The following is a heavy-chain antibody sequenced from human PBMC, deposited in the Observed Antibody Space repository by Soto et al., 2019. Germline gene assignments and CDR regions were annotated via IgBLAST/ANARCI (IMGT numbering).Heavy chain of an antibody. CDR2: IIPIFGTA. CDR3: ARDSGFEMATNSCGY. Sequence: SVKVSCKASGGTFSSYAISWVRQAPGQGLEWMGGIIPIFGTANYAQKFQGRVTITADESTSTAYMELSSLRSEDTAVYYCARDSGFEMATNSCGYWGQGTLVKVSS. V-gene: IGHV1-69*13. CDR1: GGTFSSYA. D-gene: IGHD5-12*01. J-gene: IGHJ4*02.